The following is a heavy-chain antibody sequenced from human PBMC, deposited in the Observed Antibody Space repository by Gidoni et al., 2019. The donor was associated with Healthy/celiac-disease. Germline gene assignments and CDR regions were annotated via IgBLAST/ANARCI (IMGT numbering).Heavy chain of an antibody. V-gene: IGHV4-59*01. J-gene: IGHJ6*03. CDR2: IYYSGST. Sequence: QVQLQESGPGLVKPSETLSLTCTVSGGSISSYYWSWIRQPPGKGLEWIGYIYYSGSTNYNPSLKSRVTISVDTSKNQFSLKLSSVTAADTAVYYCARAENLVPAASHPYYYYYMDVWGKGTTVTVSS. CDR3: ARAENLVPAASHPYYYYYMDV. CDR1: GGSISSYY. D-gene: IGHD2-2*01.